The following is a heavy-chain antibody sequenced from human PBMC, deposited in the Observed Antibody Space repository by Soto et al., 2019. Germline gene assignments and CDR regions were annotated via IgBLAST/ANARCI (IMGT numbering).Heavy chain of an antibody. V-gene: IGHV4-31*03. Sequence: QVQLQESGPGLVKPSQTLSLTCTVSGGSISSGGYYWSWIRQHPGKGLEWIGYIYYSGSTYYNPSLKIRVNISVDTSKIQCSLKLSSVTAADTAVYYCARDGTPTVTTSYYYYGMDVWGQGTTVTVSS. D-gene: IGHD4-17*01. CDR3: ARDGTPTVTTSYYYYGMDV. J-gene: IGHJ6*02. CDR1: GGSISSGGYY. CDR2: IYYSGST.